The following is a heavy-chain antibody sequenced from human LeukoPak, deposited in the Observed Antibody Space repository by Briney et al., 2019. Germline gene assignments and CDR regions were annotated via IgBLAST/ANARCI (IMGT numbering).Heavy chain of an antibody. CDR1: GYTFTSYG. CDR2: ISAYNGNT. D-gene: IGHD3-9*01. V-gene: IGHV1-18*01. J-gene: IGHJ4*02. CDR3: ARVNDILTGYYNGYFNY. Sequence: GASVKVSCKASGYTFTSYGISWVRQAPGQGLEWMGWISAYNGNTDYAQKFQGRVTITADESTSTAYMELSSLRSEDTAIYYCARVNDILTGYYNGYFNYWGQGTLVTVSS.